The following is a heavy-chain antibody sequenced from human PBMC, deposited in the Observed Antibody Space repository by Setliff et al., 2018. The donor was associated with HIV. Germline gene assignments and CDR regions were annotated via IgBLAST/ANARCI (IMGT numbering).Heavy chain of an antibody. V-gene: IGHV3-7*01. J-gene: IGHJ4*02. D-gene: IGHD6-13*01. CDR1: GFTFSRYW. CDR3: ATDAYSKPDY. Sequence: GGSLRLSCAASGFTFSRYWMSWVRQAPGKGLEWVANIKEDGSEENYVDSVKGRFTISRDNAKNSLYLQMSSLRAEDTGVYYCATDAYSKPDYWGQGTPVTVSS. CDR2: IKEDGSEE.